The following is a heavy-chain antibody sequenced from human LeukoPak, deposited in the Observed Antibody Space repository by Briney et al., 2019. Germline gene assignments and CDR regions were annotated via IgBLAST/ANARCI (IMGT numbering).Heavy chain of an antibody. V-gene: IGHV5-51*01. Sequence: PGESLKISCKGSGYSFTSYWIGWVRQMPGKGLEWMGIIYPGDSDTRYSPSFQGQVTISADKSISTAYLQWSSLKASDTATYYCARLQSSGLFGELLAGDFDYWGQGTLVTVSS. CDR1: GYSFTSYW. D-gene: IGHD3-10*01. J-gene: IGHJ4*02. CDR2: IYPGDSDT. CDR3: ARLQSSGLFGELLAGDFDY.